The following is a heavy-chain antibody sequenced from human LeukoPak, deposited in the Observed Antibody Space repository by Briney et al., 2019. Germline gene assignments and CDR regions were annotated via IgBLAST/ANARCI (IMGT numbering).Heavy chain of an antibody. CDR3: AREYSSGYGDAFDI. CDR1: GYTFTGYY. Sequence: VKVSCKASGYTFTGYYMHWVRQAPGQGLEWMGWINPNSGGTNYAQKFQGRVTMTRDTSISTAYMELSRLRSDDTAVYYCAREYSSGYGDAFDIWGQGTMVTVSS. CDR2: INPNSGGT. J-gene: IGHJ3*02. D-gene: IGHD6-19*01. V-gene: IGHV1-2*02.